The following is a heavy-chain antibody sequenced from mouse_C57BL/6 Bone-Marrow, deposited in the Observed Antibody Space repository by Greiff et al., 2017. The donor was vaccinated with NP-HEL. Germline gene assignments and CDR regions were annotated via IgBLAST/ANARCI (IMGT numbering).Heavy chain of an antibody. V-gene: IGHV5-17*01. CDR1: GFTFSDYG. CDR2: ISSGSSTI. D-gene: IGHD1-1*01. Sequence: EVQVVESGGGLVKPGGSLKLSCAASGFTFSDYGMHWVRQAPEKGLEWVAYISSGSSTIYYADTVKGRFTISRDNAKNTLFLQMTSLMSEDTAMYYCARKNYYGSFYFDYWGQGTTLTVSS. J-gene: IGHJ2*01. CDR3: ARKNYYGSFYFDY.